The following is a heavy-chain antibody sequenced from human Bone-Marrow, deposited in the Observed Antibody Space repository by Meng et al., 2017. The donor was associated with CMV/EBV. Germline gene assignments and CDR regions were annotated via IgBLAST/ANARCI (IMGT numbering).Heavy chain of an antibody. D-gene: IGHD1-1*01. Sequence: ASVKVSCKAYGYTFINFGISWVRQAPGQGLQWMGWISTYNGNKKYSQRLQGRVSMTTDTSTATAYMELRGLRYDNTAVYFCARDRYNWDFDYWGQGTRVSGSS. CDR2: ISTYNGNK. CDR3: ARDRYNWDFDY. CDR1: GYTFINFG. V-gene: IGHV1-18*01. J-gene: IGHJ4*02.